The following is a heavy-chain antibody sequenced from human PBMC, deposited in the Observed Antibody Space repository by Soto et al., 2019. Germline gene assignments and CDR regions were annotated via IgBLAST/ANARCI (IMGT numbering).Heavy chain of an antibody. V-gene: IGHV3-30-3*01. CDR2: ISYDGSNK. J-gene: IGHJ6*02. D-gene: IGHD3-16*01. CDR1: GFTFSSYA. CDR3: ARGLRLGDAGGMDV. Sequence: GGSLRLSCAASGFTFSSYAMHWVRQAPGKGLEWVAVISYDGSNKYYADSVKGRFTISRDNSKNTLYLQMNSLRAKDTAVYYCARGLRLGDAGGMDVWGQGTTVTVSS.